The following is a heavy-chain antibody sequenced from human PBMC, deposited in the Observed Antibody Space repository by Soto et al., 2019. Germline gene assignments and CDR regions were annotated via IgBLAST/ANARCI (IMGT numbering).Heavy chain of an antibody. V-gene: IGHV4-30-2*01. CDR3: ARVPDP. J-gene: IGHJ5*02. CDR2: IYHSGST. Sequence: QLQLQESGSGLVKPSQTLSLTCAVSGGSISSGGYSWSWIRQPPGKGLEWIGYIYHSGSTYYNPSLTRRGPISVDRSKNQVSLKLSSVTAPDTAVSSCARVPDPRGQGTLVTVSS. CDR1: GGSISSGGYS. D-gene: IGHD2-2*01.